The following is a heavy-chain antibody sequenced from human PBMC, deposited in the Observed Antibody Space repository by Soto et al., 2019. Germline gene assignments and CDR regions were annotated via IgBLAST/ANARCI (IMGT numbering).Heavy chain of an antibody. J-gene: IGHJ4*02. D-gene: IGHD2-2*01. Sequence: GGSLRLSCAASGFTFSSYAMSWVRQAPGKGLEWVSAISGSGGSTYYADSVKGRFTISRDNSKNTLYLQMNSLRAEDTAVYYCAKDSQILYSIVVVPAASDYWGQGTLVTVSS. V-gene: IGHV3-23*01. CDR3: AKDSQILYSIVVVPAASDY. CDR1: GFTFSSYA. CDR2: ISGSGGST.